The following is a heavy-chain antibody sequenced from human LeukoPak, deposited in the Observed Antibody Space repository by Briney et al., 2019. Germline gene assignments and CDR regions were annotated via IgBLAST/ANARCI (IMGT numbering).Heavy chain of an antibody. CDR3: TSTLGY. Sequence: GGSLRLSCAASGFTFSNVWMTWVRQARGKGLEWGGRIKTKTNGETTDYAAPVKGIFTISSSDSKNTLYLQMNSLRIEDTAVYYCTSTLGYWGQGTLVTVSS. CDR1: GFTFSNVW. J-gene: IGHJ4*02. V-gene: IGHV3-15*01. D-gene: IGHD6-6*01. CDR2: IKTKTNGETT.